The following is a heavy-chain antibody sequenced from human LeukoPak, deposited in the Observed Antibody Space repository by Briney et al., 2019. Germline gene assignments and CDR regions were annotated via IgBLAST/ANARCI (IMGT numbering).Heavy chain of an antibody. Sequence: PGGSLRLSCAASGFTFSSYAMSWVRQAPGKGLEWVSAISGSGGSTYYADSVKGRFTISRDNSKNTLYLQMNSLRAEDTAVYYCAKRLRDGYNSPIDFWGQGTLVTVSS. J-gene: IGHJ4*02. D-gene: IGHD5-24*01. V-gene: IGHV3-23*01. CDR2: ISGSGGST. CDR1: GFTFSSYA. CDR3: AKRLRDGYNSPIDF.